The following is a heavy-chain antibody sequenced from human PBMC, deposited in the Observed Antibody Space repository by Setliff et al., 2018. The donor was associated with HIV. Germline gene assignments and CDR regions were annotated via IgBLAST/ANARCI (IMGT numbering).Heavy chain of an antibody. V-gene: IGHV4-34*01. J-gene: IGHJ4*02. CDR1: GESLSGYY. Sequence: PSETLSLTCVVYGESLSGYYWTWIRQPPGRGLEWIGEISPSGDTNFIPSLKSGVTMSLDSSKNQFSVTLNSVTAADTAVYYCARKGRMGEVCDSWGQGTRVTVSS. CDR3: ARKGRMGEVCDS. D-gene: IGHD2-8*01. CDR2: ISPSGDT.